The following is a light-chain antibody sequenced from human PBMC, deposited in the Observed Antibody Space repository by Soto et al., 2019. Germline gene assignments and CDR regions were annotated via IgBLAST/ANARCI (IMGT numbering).Light chain of an antibody. Sequence: QSAPTQPRPVSGSPGQPDTISCTGTSRDVGGYNYVSWSQQHPGKAPKFIIYEVTNRPSGVSHRFSGSKSGNTAPLTISGLQAEDEADYYCTSYTSSSTYVFGTGTKVTV. CDR2: EVT. CDR3: TSYTSSSTYV. V-gene: IGLV2-14*01. CDR1: SRDVGGYNY. J-gene: IGLJ1*01.